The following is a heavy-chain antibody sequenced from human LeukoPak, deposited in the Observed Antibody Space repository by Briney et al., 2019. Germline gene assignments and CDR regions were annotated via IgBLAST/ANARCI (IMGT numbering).Heavy chain of an antibody. CDR1: GGSISSYY. D-gene: IGHD6-13*01. Sequence: SETLSLTCTVSGGSISSYYWSWIRQPPGKGLEWIGYIYYSGSTNYNPSLKSRVTISVDTSKSQFSLKLSSVTAADTAVYYCAREYSSSSGDAFDIWGQGTMVTVSS. CDR2: IYYSGST. J-gene: IGHJ3*02. CDR3: AREYSSSSGDAFDI. V-gene: IGHV4-59*01.